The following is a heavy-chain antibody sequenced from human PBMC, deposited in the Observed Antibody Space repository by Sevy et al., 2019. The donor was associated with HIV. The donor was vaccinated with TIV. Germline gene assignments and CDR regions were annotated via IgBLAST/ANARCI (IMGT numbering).Heavy chain of an antibody. Sequence: GGSLRLSCAASGFTVSGNYMSWVRQAPGKGLEWVSVIYSGGSTYYADSVKGRFTISRDTSKTTLYLQRNSPRFEDTAVNYGASTSCSGGSSYSLVDAWGQGTLVTVSS. CDR2: IYSGGST. J-gene: IGHJ4*02. CDR3: ASTSCSGGSSYSLVDA. D-gene: IGHD2-15*01. CDR1: GFTVSGNY. V-gene: IGHV3-66*02.